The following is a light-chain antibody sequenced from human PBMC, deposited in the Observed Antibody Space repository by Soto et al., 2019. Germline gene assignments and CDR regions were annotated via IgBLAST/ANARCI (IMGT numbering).Light chain of an antibody. CDR3: QQYNSYST. Sequence: DIQLTQAPSTLSASLGERVTITCRASQSISSWLAWYQQKPGKAPKLLIYKASSLESGVPSRFSGSGSGTEFTLTISSLQPDDFATYYCQQYNSYSTLGQGPKVDI. CDR2: KAS. J-gene: IGKJ1*01. V-gene: IGKV1-5*03. CDR1: QSISSW.